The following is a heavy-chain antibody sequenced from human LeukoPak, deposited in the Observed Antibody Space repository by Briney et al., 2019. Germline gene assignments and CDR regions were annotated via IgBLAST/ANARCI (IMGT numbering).Heavy chain of an antibody. CDR2: ISSSGGTI. CDR3: AREESYGYFDY. J-gene: IGHJ4*02. CDR1: GFTFSDYY. D-gene: IGHD5-18*01. V-gene: IGHV3-11*04. Sequence: GGSLRLSCAASGFTFSDYYMSWIRQAPGKGLEWVSYISSSGGTIYYADSVKGRFTISRDNAKNSLYLQMNSLRAEDTAVYYCAREESYGYFDYWGQGTLVTVSS.